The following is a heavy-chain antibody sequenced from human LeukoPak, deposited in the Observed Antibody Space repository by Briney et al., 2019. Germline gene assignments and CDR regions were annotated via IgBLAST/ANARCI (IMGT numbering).Heavy chain of an antibody. CDR2: INHSGST. J-gene: IGHJ4*02. D-gene: IGHD6-13*01. CDR3: ARADTSSWYFGY. V-gene: IGHV4-34*01. CDR1: GGSFSGYY. Sequence: SETLSHTCAVYGGSFSGYYWSWIRQPPGKGLEWIGEINHSGSTNYNPSLKSRVTISVDTSKNQFSLKLSSVTAADTAVYYCARADTSSWYFGYWGQGTLVTVSS.